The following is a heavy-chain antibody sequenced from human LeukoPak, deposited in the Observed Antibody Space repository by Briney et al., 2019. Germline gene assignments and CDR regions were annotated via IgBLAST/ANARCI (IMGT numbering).Heavy chain of an antibody. CDR1: GYTFTSYA. CDR2: INAGNGNI. D-gene: IGHD3-22*01. J-gene: IGHJ4*02. V-gene: IGHV1-3*01. CDR3: ARGKSMIVVVPLLPDY. Sequence: GASVKVSCKASGYTFTSYAMHWVRQAPGQRLEWMGWINAGNGNIKYSQKFQGRVTITRDTSASTAYMELSSLRSEDTAVYYCARGKSMIVVVPLLPDYWGQGTLVTVSS.